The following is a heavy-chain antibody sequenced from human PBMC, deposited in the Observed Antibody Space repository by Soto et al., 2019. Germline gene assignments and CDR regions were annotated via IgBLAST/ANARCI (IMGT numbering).Heavy chain of an antibody. Sequence: GGSLRLSCAASGFTLSSYSMNWVRQAPGKGLEWVSSISSSSSYIYYADSVKGRFTISRDNAKNSLYLQMNSLRAEDTAVYYCARDVLAAAFTGFDYWGQGTLVTVSS. D-gene: IGHD6-13*01. CDR3: ARDVLAAAFTGFDY. CDR1: GFTLSSYS. J-gene: IGHJ4*02. V-gene: IGHV3-21*01. CDR2: ISSSSSYI.